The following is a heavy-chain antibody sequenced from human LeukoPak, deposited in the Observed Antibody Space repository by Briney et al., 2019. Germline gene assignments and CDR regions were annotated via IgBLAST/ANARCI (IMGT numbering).Heavy chain of an antibody. J-gene: IGHJ6*02. D-gene: IGHD6-6*01. CDR3: VSLGSSSGFYYCVDV. CDR2: IYYSGST. CDR1: GGSISSSSYY. V-gene: IGHV4-39*01. Sequence: SETLSLTCTVSGGSISSSSYYWGWIRQPPGKGQEWIGNIYYSGSTYYNPSPQSRVTIFVDMSKNQFSLELSSVTAADTAVYFCVSLGSSSGFYYCVDVWGQGTTVTVSS.